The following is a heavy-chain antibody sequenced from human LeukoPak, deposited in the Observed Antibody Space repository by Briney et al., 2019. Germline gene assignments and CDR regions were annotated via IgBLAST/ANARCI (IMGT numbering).Heavy chain of an antibody. V-gene: IGHV3-30*02. CDR2: IRYDGSNK. CDR1: GFTFSSYG. CDR3: ARGGAARPDY. D-gene: IGHD6-6*01. Sequence: GGSLRLSCAASGFTFSSYGIHWVRQAPGKGLEWVAFIRYDGSNKYHADSVKGRFTISRDNVKNSLYLQINSLRVEDTSVYYCARGGAARPDYWGQGTLVTVSS. J-gene: IGHJ4*02.